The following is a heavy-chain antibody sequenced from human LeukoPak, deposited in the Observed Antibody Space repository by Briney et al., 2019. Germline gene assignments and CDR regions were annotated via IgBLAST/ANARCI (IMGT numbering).Heavy chain of an antibody. CDR2: ISISSNYI. D-gene: IGHD2-15*01. Sequence: GGSLRLSCAASGFTFSRYSMNWVRQAPGKGLEWVSSISISSNYIYYADSVKGRFTISRDNAKNSLYLQMNSLRAEDTAVYYCAKVRYCSGGSCPRIFDYWGQGTLVTVSS. J-gene: IGHJ4*02. V-gene: IGHV3-21*04. CDR3: AKVRYCSGGSCPRIFDY. CDR1: GFTFSRYS.